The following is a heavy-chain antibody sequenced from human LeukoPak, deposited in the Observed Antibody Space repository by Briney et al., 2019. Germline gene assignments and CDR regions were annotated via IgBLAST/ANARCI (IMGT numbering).Heavy chain of an antibody. D-gene: IGHD3-10*01. CDR2: IYDSGST. CDR3: ARQRWVGDNWFDP. V-gene: IGHV4-59*08. J-gene: IGHJ5*02. CDR1: GGSISSYF. Sequence: SETLSLTCTVSGGSISSYFWTWIRQPPGKGLEGIGYIYDSGSTSYNPSLKSRVTISVDTSKSQFSLKLSSVTAADTAVYYCARQRWVGDNWFDPWGQGTLVTVSS.